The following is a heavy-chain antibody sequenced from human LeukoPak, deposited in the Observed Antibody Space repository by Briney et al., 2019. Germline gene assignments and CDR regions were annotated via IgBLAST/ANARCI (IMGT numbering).Heavy chain of an antibody. CDR3: AKGRCSGVGCDSFHS. V-gene: IGHV3-23*01. J-gene: IGHJ4*02. CDR1: GLRFRSYA. D-gene: IGHD2-15*01. CDR2: ISDDSSFT. Sequence: PGGSLRLSCVASGLRFRSYAMNWVRQAPGKGLECISTISDDSSFTYYADSVKGRSAISRDDSKNTLYLQMYNLKVEDTAVYYCAKGRCSGVGCDSFHSWGQGALVTVSS.